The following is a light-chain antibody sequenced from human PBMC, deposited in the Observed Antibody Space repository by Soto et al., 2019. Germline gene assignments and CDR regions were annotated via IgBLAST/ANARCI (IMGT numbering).Light chain of an antibody. CDR2: GAS. V-gene: IGKV3-20*01. CDR1: QSVSSGF. CDR3: QQYGSSPYT. J-gene: IGKJ2*01. Sequence: EIVLTQSPGTLSLFPGETATLSCRASQSVSSGFLAWYQQKVGQAPRLLIYGASNRATVIPDRFSGTGSGTDFTLTISRLEPEDFAVYYCQQYGSSPYTFGLGTKVDIK.